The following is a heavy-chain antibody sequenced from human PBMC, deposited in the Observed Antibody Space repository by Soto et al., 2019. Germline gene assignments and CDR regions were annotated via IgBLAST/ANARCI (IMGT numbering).Heavy chain of an antibody. J-gene: IGHJ4*02. CDR2: INPSGGST. D-gene: IGHD5-12*01. Sequence: GDSVKVSCRASGYTVTSYYMHWVRQAPGQGLEWMGIINPSGGSTNYAQKFQGRVTMTRDTSTSTVYMELSSLRSEDTAVYYCARDGEAYSGYDLVYWGQGTLVTVSS. CDR3: ARDGEAYSGYDLVY. V-gene: IGHV1-46*03. CDR1: GYTVTSYY.